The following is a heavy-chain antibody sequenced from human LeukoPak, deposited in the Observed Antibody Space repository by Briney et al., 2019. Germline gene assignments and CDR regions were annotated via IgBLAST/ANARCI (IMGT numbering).Heavy chain of an antibody. CDR2: IYYSGST. J-gene: IGHJ4*02. CDR1: GGPISSGGYY. V-gene: IGHV4-31*03. CDR3: AREDRDSGYSYGYFDY. Sequence: SETMSLTCTVSGGPISSGGYYWGWIRQNPGKGLEGIGYIYYSGSTYYNPSLKSRVTVSVDTSKNQSSLKLSSVTAANTAVYYCAREDRDSGYSYGYFDYWGQGTLVTVSS. D-gene: IGHD5-18*01.